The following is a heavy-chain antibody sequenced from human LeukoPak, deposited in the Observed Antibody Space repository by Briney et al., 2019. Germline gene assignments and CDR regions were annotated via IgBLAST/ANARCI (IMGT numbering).Heavy chain of an antibody. J-gene: IGHJ4*02. D-gene: IGHD2-2*01. V-gene: IGHV3-66*01. CDR2: IYSGGST. CDR1: GFTVSSNY. CDR3: ARVTVVVPAAPYFDY. Sequence: GVSLRLSCAASGFTVSSNYMSWVRQAPGKGLEWVSVIYSGGSTYYADSVKGRFNISRDNSKNTLYLQMNSLRAEDTAVYYCARVTVVVPAAPYFDYWGQGTLVTVSS.